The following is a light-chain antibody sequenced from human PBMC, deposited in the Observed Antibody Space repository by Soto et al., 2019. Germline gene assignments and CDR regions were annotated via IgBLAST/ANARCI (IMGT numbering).Light chain of an antibody. Sequence: EIVLTQSPGTLSLSPGERATLSCRASQSVSSSYLAWYQQRPGQAPGLLIYVASNRATGTPDRFSGSGSGTDFTLTISRLEPEDFAVYYCQQYGSSPITFGQGTRLEIK. CDR1: QSVSSSY. CDR3: QQYGSSPIT. V-gene: IGKV3-20*01. J-gene: IGKJ5*01. CDR2: VAS.